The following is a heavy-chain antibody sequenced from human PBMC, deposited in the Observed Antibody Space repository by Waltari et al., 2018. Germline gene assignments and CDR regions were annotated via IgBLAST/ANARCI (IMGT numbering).Heavy chain of an antibody. J-gene: IGHJ6*02. V-gene: IGHV3-30-3*01. Sequence: QVQLVESGGGVVQPGRSLRLSCAASGFTFSSYAMHWVRQAPGKGLEWVAVISYDGSNKYYADSVKGRFTISRDNSKNTLYLQMNSLRAEDTAVYYCARDPNSSRDYYYYYGMDVWGQGTTVTVSS. D-gene: IGHD6-13*01. CDR3: ARDPNSSRDYYYYYGMDV. CDR1: GFTFSSYA. CDR2: ISYDGSNK.